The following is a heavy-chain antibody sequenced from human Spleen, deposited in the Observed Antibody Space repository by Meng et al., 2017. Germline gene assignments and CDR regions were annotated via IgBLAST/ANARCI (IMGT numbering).Heavy chain of an antibody. V-gene: IGHV5-51*01. J-gene: IGHJ4*02. D-gene: IGHD2-2*01. CDR2: IYPGDSDT. CDR3: ARLGTTSYSY. Sequence: GESLKISCKGSGYSFTTYWIGWVRQMPGKGLEWMGMIYPGDSDTRYIPSFQGQVTFSADKSIDTAYLQWSSLKASDTAMYYCARLGTTSYSYWGQGTLVTVSS. CDR1: GYSFTTYW.